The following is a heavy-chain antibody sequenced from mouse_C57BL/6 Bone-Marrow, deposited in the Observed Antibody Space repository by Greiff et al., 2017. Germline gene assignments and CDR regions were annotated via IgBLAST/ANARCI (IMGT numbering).Heavy chain of an antibody. CDR1: GFSLTSYG. CDR3: ARQLRLRYFDV. CDR2: IWSGGST. J-gene: IGHJ1*03. D-gene: IGHD3-2*02. Sequence: QVQLQQSGPGLVQPSQSLSITCTVSGFSLTSYGVHWVRQSPGKGLEWLGVIWSGGSTDYNAAFISRLSISKDNPKSQVFFKMNSLQADDTAIYYCARQLRLRYFDVWGTGTTVTVSS. V-gene: IGHV2-2*01.